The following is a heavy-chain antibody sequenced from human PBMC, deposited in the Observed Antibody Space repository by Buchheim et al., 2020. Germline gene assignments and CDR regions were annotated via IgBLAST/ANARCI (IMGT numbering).Heavy chain of an antibody. CDR3: ARRVRDSSGYNFDF. D-gene: IGHD5-18*01. CDR1: GYSFTGAY. J-gene: IGHJ4*02. Sequence: EVQLVQSGAEVKRPGESLKISCQGSGYSFTGAYIAWVRQMPGKGLEWMGKIYPGDSYTAYNPSFQGQVTMSVDKSIRTAYLQWYSLKASYSAVYYCARRVRDSSGYNFDFWGQGTL. V-gene: IGHV5-51*01. CDR2: IYPGDSYT.